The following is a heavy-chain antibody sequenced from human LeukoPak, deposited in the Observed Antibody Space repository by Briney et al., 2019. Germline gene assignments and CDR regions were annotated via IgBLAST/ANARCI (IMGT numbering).Heavy chain of an antibody. Sequence: SETLSLTCAVSGYSISSGYYWGWIRQPPGKGLEWIGSIYHSGSTYYNPSLKSRVTISVDTSKNQFSLKLSSVTAADTAVYYCASLYYDILTGYPEGYFDLWAVAPWSLSPQ. D-gene: IGHD3-9*01. CDR1: GYSISSGYY. CDR3: ASLYYDILTGYPEGYFDL. J-gene: IGHJ2*01. CDR2: IYHSGST. V-gene: IGHV4-38-2*01.